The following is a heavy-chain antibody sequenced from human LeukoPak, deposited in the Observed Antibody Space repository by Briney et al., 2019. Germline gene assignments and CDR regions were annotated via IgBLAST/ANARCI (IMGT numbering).Heavy chain of an antibody. CDR1: GFTFSTHP. V-gene: IGHV3-23*01. D-gene: IGHD3-9*01. CDR2: ISGNGGST. CDR3: ARDAEEVLTGYYRYYFDY. Sequence: GGSLRLSCAASGFTFSTHPMSWVCQAPGRGLEWVSAISGNGGSTYYADSVKGRFTISRDNSKNTLYLQMNSLRAEDTAVYYCARDAEEVLTGYYRYYFDYWGQGTLVTVSS. J-gene: IGHJ4*02.